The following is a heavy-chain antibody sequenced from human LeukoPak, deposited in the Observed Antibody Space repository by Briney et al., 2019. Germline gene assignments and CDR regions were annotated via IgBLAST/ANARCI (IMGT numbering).Heavy chain of an antibody. V-gene: IGHV3-23*01. CDR3: ARDWNRDGFDM. J-gene: IGHJ3*02. D-gene: IGHD1-1*01. CDR1: EFTFSSYA. CDR2: ISGSGGST. Sequence: GGSLRLSCAASEFTFSSYAMSWVRQAPGKGLEWVSAISGSGGSTYYANPVKGRFTISRDNSKNTLYLQMNSLRAEDTAVYYCARDWNRDGFDMWGRGTMVTVSS.